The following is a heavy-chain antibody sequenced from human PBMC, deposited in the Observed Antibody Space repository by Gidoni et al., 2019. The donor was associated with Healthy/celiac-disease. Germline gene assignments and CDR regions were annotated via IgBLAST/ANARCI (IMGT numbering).Heavy chain of an antibody. CDR2: IMPIFGTA. J-gene: IGHJ5*02. CDR1: GGTFSSYA. CDR3: ARAPEIAVAGRYNWFDP. V-gene: IGHV1-69*01. Sequence: QVQLVQSGAEVKKPGSSVKVSCKASGGTFSSYAISWVRQATGQGLEWMGGIMPIFGTANYAQKFEGRVTITADESTSTAYRELSSLRSEDTAVYYCARAPEIAVAGRYNWFDPWGQGTLVTVSS. D-gene: IGHD6-19*01.